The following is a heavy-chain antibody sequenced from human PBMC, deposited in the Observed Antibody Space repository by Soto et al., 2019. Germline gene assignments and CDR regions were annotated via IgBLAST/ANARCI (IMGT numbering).Heavy chain of an antibody. V-gene: IGHV3-30*18. D-gene: IGHD1-26*01. CDR3: AKDLRGSYFFEYGMDV. J-gene: IGHJ6*02. CDR1: GFTFSSYG. Sequence: QVQLVESGGGVVQPGRSLRLSCAASGFTFSSYGMHWVRQAPGKGLEWVAVISYDGSNKYYADSVKGRFTISRDNSKNTLYLQMNSLRAEDTAVYYCAKDLRGSYFFEYGMDVWGQGTTVTVSS. CDR2: ISYDGSNK.